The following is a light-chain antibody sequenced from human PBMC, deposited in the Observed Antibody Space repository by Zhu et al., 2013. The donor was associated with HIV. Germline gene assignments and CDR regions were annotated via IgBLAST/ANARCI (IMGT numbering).Light chain of an antibody. CDR2: AAS. CDR3: QQYGGSPLT. Sequence: EIVMTQSPATLSVSPGERATLSCRASQSVSSNLAWYQQKPGQAPRLLIYAASARATDIPARFSGSGSGTDFTLTISRVEPEDFAVYYCQQYGGSPLTFGGGTTVEIK. CDR1: QSVSSN. J-gene: IGKJ4*01. V-gene: IGKV3-15*01.